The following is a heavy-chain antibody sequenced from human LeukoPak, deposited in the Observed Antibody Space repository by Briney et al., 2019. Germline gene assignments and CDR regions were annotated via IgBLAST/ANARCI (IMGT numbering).Heavy chain of an antibody. CDR3: ARDFGWLSGFDN. CDR2: ISYDGTNK. D-gene: IGHD3-9*01. Sequence: GGSLRLSCAASGFTFSSYAIHWVRQARGKGLEWVAIISYDGTNKYYADSVRGRFTISRDNSKNSLYLQMNSLRAEDTAVYYCARDFGWLSGFDNWGQGTLVTVSS. J-gene: IGHJ4*02. CDR1: GFTFSSYA. V-gene: IGHV3-30-3*01.